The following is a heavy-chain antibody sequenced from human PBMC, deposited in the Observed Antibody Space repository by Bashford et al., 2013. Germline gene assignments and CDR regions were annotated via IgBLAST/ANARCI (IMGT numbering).Heavy chain of an antibody. Sequence: VRQAPGKGPVWVSRINSDGSNTVYADSVKGRFTISRDNAKNTLYLQMNSLRAEDTAIYYCARDEKDTAMVWRYYGLDVWGQGATVTVSS. D-gene: IGHD5-18*01. CDR3: ARDEKDTAMVWRYYGLDV. CDR2: INSDGSNT. J-gene: IGHJ6*02. V-gene: IGHV3-74*01.